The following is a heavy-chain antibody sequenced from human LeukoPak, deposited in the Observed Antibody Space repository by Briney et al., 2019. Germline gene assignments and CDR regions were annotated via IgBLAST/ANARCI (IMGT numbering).Heavy chain of an antibody. Sequence: ASVKVSCKASGYTFTSYDINWVRQAPGQGLEWMEWISAYNGNTNYAQKLQGRVTMTTDTSTSTVYMELRSLRSDDTAVYYCARDNRVLAAAGTGGMDVWGQGTTVTVSS. CDR2: ISAYNGNT. D-gene: IGHD6-13*01. V-gene: IGHV1-18*01. CDR3: ARDNRVLAAAGTGGMDV. J-gene: IGHJ6*02. CDR1: GYTFTSYD.